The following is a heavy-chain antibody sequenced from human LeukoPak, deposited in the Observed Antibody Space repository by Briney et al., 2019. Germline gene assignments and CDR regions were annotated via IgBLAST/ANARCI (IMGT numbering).Heavy chain of an antibody. CDR2: IIPIFGTA. D-gene: IGHD6-6*01. V-gene: IGHV1-69*05. CDR3: ARDHGSSYSYFDY. J-gene: IGHJ4*02. CDR1: GGTFSSYA. Sequence: ASVKVSCKASGGTFSSYAISWVRQAPGQGLEWMGGIIPIFGTANHAQKFQSRVTITTDESTSTAYMELSSLRSGDTAVYYCARDHGSSYSYFDYWGQGTLVTVSS.